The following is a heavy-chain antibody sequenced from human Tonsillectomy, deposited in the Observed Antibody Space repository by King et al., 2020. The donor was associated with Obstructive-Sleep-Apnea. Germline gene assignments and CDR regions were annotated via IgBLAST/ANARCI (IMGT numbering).Heavy chain of an antibody. CDR3: ARDPTYYDILTGYWDY. CDR1: GFTFSDYY. Sequence: VQLVESGGGLVKPGGSLRLSCAASGFTFSDYYMSWIRQAPGKGLEWVSYISSSGSTIYYADSVKDRFTISRDNAKNSLYLQMNRLRAEDTAVYYCARDPTYYDILTGYWDYWGQGTLVTVSS. CDR2: ISSSGSTI. V-gene: IGHV3-11*01. D-gene: IGHD3-9*01. J-gene: IGHJ4*02.